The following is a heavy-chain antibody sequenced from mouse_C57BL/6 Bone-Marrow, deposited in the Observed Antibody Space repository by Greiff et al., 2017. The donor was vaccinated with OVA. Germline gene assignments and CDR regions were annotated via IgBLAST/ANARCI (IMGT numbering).Heavy chain of an antibody. CDR2: ISYDGSN. CDR1: GYSITSGYY. CDR3: ARGDGYYDAMDY. D-gene: IGHD2-3*01. J-gene: IGHJ4*01. V-gene: IGHV3-6*01. Sequence: ESGPGLVKPSQSLSLTCSVTGYSITSGYYWNWIRQFPGNKLEWMGYISYDGSNNYNPSLKNRISITRDTSKNQFFLKLNSVTTEDTATYYCARGDGYYDAMDYWGQGTSVTVSS.